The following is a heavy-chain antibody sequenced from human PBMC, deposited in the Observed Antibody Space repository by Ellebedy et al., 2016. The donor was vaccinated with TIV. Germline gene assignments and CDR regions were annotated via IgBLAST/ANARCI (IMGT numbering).Heavy chain of an antibody. V-gene: IGHV3-23*01. J-gene: IGHJ5*02. Sequence: PGGSLRLSCATSGFIFSDYAISWVRRPPGKGLEWVSTISGRGESTFAADSVKGRFTISRDFSKRTVYLQMNSLRVEDTAVYFCATRGHSIGWFADWGQGTLVTVSS. CDR2: ISGRGEST. CDR3: ATRGHSIGWFAD. CDR1: GFIFSDYA. D-gene: IGHD3-22*01.